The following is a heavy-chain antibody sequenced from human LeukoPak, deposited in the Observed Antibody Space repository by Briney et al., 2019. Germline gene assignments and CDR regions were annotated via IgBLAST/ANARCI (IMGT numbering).Heavy chain of an antibody. D-gene: IGHD3-22*01. J-gene: IGHJ5*02. V-gene: IGHV5-51*01. Sequence: GESLKISCKGSAYSFTSYWIGWVRQMPGKGLEWMGIIYPGDSDTRYSPSFQGQVTISADNSISTAYLQWSSLKASDTAMYYCARLPYYYDSSGYYYLADHWGQGTMVTVSS. CDR2: IYPGDSDT. CDR1: AYSFTSYW. CDR3: ARLPYYYDSSGYYYLADH.